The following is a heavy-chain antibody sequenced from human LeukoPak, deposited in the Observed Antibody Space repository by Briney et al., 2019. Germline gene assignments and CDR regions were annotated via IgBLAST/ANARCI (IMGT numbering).Heavy chain of an antibody. Sequence: SETLSLTCAVSGGSISSGGYSWSWIRQPPGKGLEWIGYIYHSGSTYYNPSLKSRVTISVDTSKNQFSLKLSSVTAADTAVYYCARQFGDYDAFDIWGQGTMVTVSS. D-gene: IGHD4-17*01. CDR3: ARQFGDYDAFDI. V-gene: IGHV4-30-2*02. CDR1: GGSISSGGYS. J-gene: IGHJ3*02. CDR2: IYHSGST.